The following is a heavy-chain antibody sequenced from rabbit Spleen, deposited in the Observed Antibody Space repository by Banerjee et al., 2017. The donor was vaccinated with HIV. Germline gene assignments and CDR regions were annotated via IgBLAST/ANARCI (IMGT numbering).Heavy chain of an antibody. Sequence: QSLEESGGDLVKPGGTLTLTCTASGFSLSSSDYMCWVRQAPGKGLEWISCIAGGSSGYIYSATWAKGRFTISKTSSTTVTLQMTSLTVADTATYFCARDTGSSFSSYGMDLWGPGTLVTVS. V-gene: IGHV1S40*01. D-gene: IGHD8-1*01. J-gene: IGHJ6*01. CDR3: ARDTGSSFSSYGMDL. CDR2: IAGGSSGYI. CDR1: GFSLSSSDY.